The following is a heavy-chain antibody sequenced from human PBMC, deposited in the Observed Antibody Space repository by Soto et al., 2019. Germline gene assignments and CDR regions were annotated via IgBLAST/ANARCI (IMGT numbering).Heavy chain of an antibody. CDR3: ARDIYVVRLLDFYYYYGMDV. V-gene: IGHV1-2*02. D-gene: IGHD2-15*01. CDR1: GYTFTGYY. Sequence: QVQLVQSGAEVKKPGASVKVSCKASGYTFTGYYMHWVRQAPGQGLEWMGWINPNSGGTNYAQKFQGRVTMTRDTSISTVYMELSRLRSDDTAVYYCARDIYVVRLLDFYYYYGMDVWGQGTTVTVSS. CDR2: INPNSGGT. J-gene: IGHJ6*02.